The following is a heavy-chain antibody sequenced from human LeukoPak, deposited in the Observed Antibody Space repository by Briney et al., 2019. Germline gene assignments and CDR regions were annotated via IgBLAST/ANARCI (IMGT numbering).Heavy chain of an antibody. CDR2: ISSSSSYI. CDR1: GFTFDTYA. J-gene: IGHJ4*02. V-gene: IGHV3-21*01. CDR3: ARDLD. Sequence: GGSLRLSCAASGFTFDTYALSWVRQAPGKGLEWVSSISSSSSYIYYADSVKGRFTISRDNAKNSLYLQMNSLRAEDTAVYYCARDLDWGQGTLVTVSS.